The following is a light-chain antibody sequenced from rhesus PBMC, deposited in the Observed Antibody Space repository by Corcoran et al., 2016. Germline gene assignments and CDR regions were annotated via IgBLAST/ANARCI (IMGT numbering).Light chain of an antibody. CDR1: QGISNA. V-gene: IGKV1-33*01. CDR2: AAS. Sequence: DIHMTQSPSSLSASVGDKVTITCRASQGISNALAWYQQKPGKAPNLLIYAASILQSGVPSRFSGSGYWTDFTLPISSLQTEDFAVYSCQHRNSYPFTFGPGTKLDI. J-gene: IGKJ3*01. CDR3: QHRNSYPFT.